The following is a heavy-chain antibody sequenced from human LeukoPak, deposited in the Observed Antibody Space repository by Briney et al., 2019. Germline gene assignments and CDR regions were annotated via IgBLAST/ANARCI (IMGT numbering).Heavy chain of an antibody. CDR2: IYYSGST. D-gene: IGHD1-26*01. V-gene: IGHV4-39*01. CDR3: ARLEYSGSYYALSWFDP. J-gene: IGHJ5*02. CDR1: GGSISSSGYC. Sequence: SETLSLTCTVSGGSISSSGYCWGWIRQPPGKGLEWIASIYYSGSTYYNPSLKSRVTISVDTSKNQLSLKLSSLTTADTAVYHCARLEYSGSYYALSWFDPWGQGTLVTVSS.